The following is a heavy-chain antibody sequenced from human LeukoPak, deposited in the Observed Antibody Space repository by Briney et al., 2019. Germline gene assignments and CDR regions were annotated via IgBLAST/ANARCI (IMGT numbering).Heavy chain of an antibody. CDR3: AKDKGNYGYDY. V-gene: IGHV3-30*18. D-gene: IGHD5-24*01. Sequence: GGSLRLSCAASGFTFTNAWMSWVRQAPGKGLEWVALIYSDGTHSFYADSVRGRFTISRDISKNTVYLQMNNMRPEEDTAVYFCAKDKGNYGYDYWGQGTLVTVSS. CDR1: GFTFTNAW. CDR2: IYSDGTHS. J-gene: IGHJ4*02.